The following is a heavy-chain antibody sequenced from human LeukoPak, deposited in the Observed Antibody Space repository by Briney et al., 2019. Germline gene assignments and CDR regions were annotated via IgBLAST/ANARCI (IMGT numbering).Heavy chain of an antibody. CDR1: GYTFTIDT. V-gene: IGHV1-3*01. CDR3: ASTGYCGSTSCYLSWFDP. CDR2: INVGNGKT. J-gene: IGHJ5*02. D-gene: IGHD2-2*01. Sequence: GASPWVSSKPSGYTFTIDTMRSVCHAPGQSLEWMGWINVGNGKTKTSQKSQGRATITRDTSARTAYMEVSSLRSEDPAVYYCASTGYCGSTSCYLSWFDPWGQGTLVTVSS.